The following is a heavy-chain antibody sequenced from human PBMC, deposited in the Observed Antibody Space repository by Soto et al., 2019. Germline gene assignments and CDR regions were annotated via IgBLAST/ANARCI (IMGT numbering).Heavy chain of an antibody. V-gene: IGHV3-64D*06. D-gene: IGHD3-16*01. CDR1: GFTFSSNA. CDR2: INGYGDTT. J-gene: IGHJ4*02. CDR3: AISRDRGGRTTFIY. Sequence: GGSLRLSCSASGFTFSSNAMHWVRQAPGKGLEYVSAINGYGDTTYYADSVKGRFTISRDNSKKTLYLQMNSLRPEDTAVYYCAISRDRGGRTTFIYWGQGTQVTVSS.